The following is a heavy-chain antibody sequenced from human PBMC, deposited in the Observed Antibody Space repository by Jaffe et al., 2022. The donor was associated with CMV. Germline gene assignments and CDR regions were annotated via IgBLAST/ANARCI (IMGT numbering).Heavy chain of an antibody. J-gene: IGHJ3*02. CDR3: ARDAISHGTNDAFDI. CDR2: IWYDGSNK. CDR1: GFTFSSYG. D-gene: IGHD3-3*01. Sequence: QVQLVESGGGVVQPGRSLRLSCAASGFTFSSYGMHWVRQAPGKGLEWVAVIWYDGSNKYYADSVKGRFTISRDNSKNTLYLQMNSLRAEDTAVYYCARDAISHGTNDAFDIWGQGTMVTVSS. V-gene: IGHV3-33*01.